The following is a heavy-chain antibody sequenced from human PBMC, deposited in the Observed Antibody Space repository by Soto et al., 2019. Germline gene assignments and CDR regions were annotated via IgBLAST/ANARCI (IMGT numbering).Heavy chain of an antibody. V-gene: IGHV3-30*18. D-gene: IGHD3-10*01. CDR3: AKASGWFGELLLPNTDY. Sequence: GGSLRLSCAASGFTFSSYGMHWVRQAPGKGLEWVAVISYDGSNKYYADSVKGRFTISRDNSKNTLYLQMNSLRAEDTAFYYCAKASGWFGELLLPNTDYWGQGTLVTVSS. J-gene: IGHJ4*02. CDR2: ISYDGSNK. CDR1: GFTFSSYG.